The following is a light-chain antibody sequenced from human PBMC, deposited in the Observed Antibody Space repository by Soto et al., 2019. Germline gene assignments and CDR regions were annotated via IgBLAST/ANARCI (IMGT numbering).Light chain of an antibody. Sequence: VLTQSPGTLSLSPGETATLSCRASQTSSTNYLAWYQQKPGQAPRLLLYAASNRLTGIPDRFSGSGSGTDFTRTISRLEPEDVALYYCQQYGRTFGQGTRLEIK. CDR2: AAS. V-gene: IGKV3-20*01. CDR3: QQYGRT. J-gene: IGKJ5*01. CDR1: QTSSTNY.